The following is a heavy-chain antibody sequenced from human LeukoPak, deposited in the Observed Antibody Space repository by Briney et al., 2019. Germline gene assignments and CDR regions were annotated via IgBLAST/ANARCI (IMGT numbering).Heavy chain of an antibody. CDR3: AKGSRDSRPYYFDF. CDR2: ITGSGGDT. J-gene: IGHJ4*02. D-gene: IGHD3-10*01. CDR1: GFTFNNYA. V-gene: IGHV3-23*01. Sequence: PGGSLRLSCAASGFTFNNYAMSWVRLTPGKGLEWVSAITGSGGDTYHADSVKGRFTISRDNSKKTLYLQMNSLRAEDTALYYCAKGSRDSRPYYFDFWGQEILVTVSS.